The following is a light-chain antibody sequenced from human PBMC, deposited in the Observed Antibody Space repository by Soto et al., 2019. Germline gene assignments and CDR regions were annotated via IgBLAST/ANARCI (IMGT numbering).Light chain of an antibody. CDR1: QSVSSY. Sequence: EIVLTQSPATLSLSPGERATLSCRASQSVSSYLAWYQPKPGQAPRLLIYDASNRATGIPARFSGSGSGTDFTLTISSLEPEDFAVYYCQQRSNWPPRTFGGGTKVEIK. V-gene: IGKV3-11*01. J-gene: IGKJ4*01. CDR3: QQRSNWPPRT. CDR2: DAS.